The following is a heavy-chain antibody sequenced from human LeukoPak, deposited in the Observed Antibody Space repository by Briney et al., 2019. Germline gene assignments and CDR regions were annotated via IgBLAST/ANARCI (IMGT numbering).Heavy chain of an antibody. D-gene: IGHD3-16*02. CDR3: AKLPMITFGGVIDHFDY. CDR2: ISGSGGST. J-gene: IGHJ4*02. V-gene: IGHV3-23*01. Sequence: PGGSLRLSCAASGFTFSMYWMSRVRQAPGKGLEWVSAISGSGGSTYYADSVKGRFTISRDNSKNTLYLQMNSLRAEDTAVYYCAKLPMITFGGVIDHFDYWGQGTLVTVSS. CDR1: GFTFSMYW.